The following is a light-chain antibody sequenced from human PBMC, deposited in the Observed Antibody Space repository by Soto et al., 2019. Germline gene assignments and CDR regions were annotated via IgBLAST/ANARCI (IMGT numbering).Light chain of an antibody. CDR1: SSDVGAYDY. CDR2: EVT. J-gene: IGLJ2*01. CDR3: SAFSASNTLL. Sequence: QLVLSQPPSASGSPGQSVTISCSGTSSDVGAYDYVSWYQQYPGKAPKLLIFEVTRRPSGVPDRFSGSRSGNTASLTVSGLQAEDEADYHCSAFSASNTLLFGGGTKLTVL. V-gene: IGLV2-8*01.